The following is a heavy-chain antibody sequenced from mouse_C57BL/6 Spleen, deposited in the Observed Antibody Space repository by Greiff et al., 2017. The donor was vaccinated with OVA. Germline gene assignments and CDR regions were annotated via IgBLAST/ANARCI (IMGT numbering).Heavy chain of an antibody. D-gene: IGHD2-1*01. Sequence: EVNVVESGGDLVKPGGSLKLSCAASGFTFSSYGMSWVRQTPDKRLEWVATISSGGSYTYYPDSVKGRFTISRDNAKNTLYLQMSSLKSEDTAMYYCARPGGGNYGYFDVWGTGTTVTVSS. CDR3: ARPGGGNYGYFDV. V-gene: IGHV5-6*01. CDR2: ISSGGSYT. J-gene: IGHJ1*03. CDR1: GFTFSSYG.